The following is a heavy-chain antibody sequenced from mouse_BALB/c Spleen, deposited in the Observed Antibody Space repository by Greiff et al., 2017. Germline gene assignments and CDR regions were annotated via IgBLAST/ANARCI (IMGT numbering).Heavy chain of an antibody. V-gene: IGHV2-9*02. CDR1: GFSLTSYG. CDR2: IWAGGST. D-gene: IGHD5-5*01. CDR3: ARGYLYAMDY. Sequence: QVQLKESGPGLVAPSQSLSITCTDSGFSLTSYGVHWVRQPPGKGLEWLGVIWAGGSTNYNSALMSRLSISKDNSKSQVFLKMNSLQTDDTAMYYCARGYLYAMDYWGQGTSVTVSS. J-gene: IGHJ4*01.